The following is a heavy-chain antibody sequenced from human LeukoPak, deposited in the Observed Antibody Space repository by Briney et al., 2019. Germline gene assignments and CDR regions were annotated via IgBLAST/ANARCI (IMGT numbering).Heavy chain of an antibody. D-gene: IGHD3-3*01. V-gene: IGHV4-30-4*01. J-gene: IGHJ4*02. CDR1: GGSTSSGDYY. Sequence: PSETLSLTCTVSGGSTSSGDYYWSWIRQPPGKGLEWIGYIYYGGSTYYNPSLESRVTISVDTSKNQFSLELSSVTAADTAVYYCARGVRFLEYFDYWGQGTLVTVSS. CDR3: ARGVRFLEYFDY. CDR2: IYYGGST.